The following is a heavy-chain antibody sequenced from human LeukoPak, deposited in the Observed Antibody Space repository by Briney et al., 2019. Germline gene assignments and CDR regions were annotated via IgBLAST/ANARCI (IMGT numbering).Heavy chain of an antibody. D-gene: IGHD3-3*01. CDR1: GGSISSYY. J-gene: IGHJ4*02. CDR2: IHNNGNT. Sequence: SETLSLTCTVSGGSISSYYWSWIRQPPGKGLEWIGSIHNNGNTDYNRSLKSRVTISVDTSKNQFSLRLSSVTAEDTAVYYCARGRITIFGVVIPHFDYWGQGTLVTVSS. V-gene: IGHV4-59*01. CDR3: ARGRITIFGVVIPHFDY.